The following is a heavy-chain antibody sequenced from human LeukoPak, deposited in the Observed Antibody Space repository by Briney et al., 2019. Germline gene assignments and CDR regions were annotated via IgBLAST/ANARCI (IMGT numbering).Heavy chain of an antibody. CDR3: ARSGGYYYYGMDV. CDR1: GGSISSYY. V-gene: IGHV4-59*01. J-gene: IGHJ6*02. CDR2: IYYSGST. D-gene: IGHD1-26*01. Sequence: SETLSLTCTVSGGSISSYYWSWIRQPPGMGLEWIGYIYYSGSTNYNPSLKSRVTISVDTSKNQFSLKLSSVTAVDTAVYYCARSGGYYYYGMDVWGQGTPVTVSS.